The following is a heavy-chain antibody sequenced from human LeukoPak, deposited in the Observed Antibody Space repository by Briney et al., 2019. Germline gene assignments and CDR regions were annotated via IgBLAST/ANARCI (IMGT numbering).Heavy chain of an antibody. CDR1: GYTFNDYY. D-gene: IGHD3-16*01. CDR3: ARDRGRGGLISAFDI. J-gene: IGHJ3*02. CDR2: INPNSGGT. Sequence: ASVKVSCKPSGYTFNDYYIHWVRQAPGQGLEWMGWINPNSGGTNYAQKFQDWVTMTRDTSIGTAYMELRRLRSDDTAVYYCARDRGRGGLISAFDIWGQGTMVTVSS. V-gene: IGHV1-2*04.